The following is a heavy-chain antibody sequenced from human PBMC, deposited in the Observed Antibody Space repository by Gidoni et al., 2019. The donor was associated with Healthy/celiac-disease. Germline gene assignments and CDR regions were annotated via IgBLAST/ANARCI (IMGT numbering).Heavy chain of an antibody. D-gene: IGHD5-12*01. CDR2: IDPSDSYT. J-gene: IGHJ4*02. CDR1: GYSFTSYW. V-gene: IGHV5-10-1*03. Sequence: EAQRVQSGAEEKKHGESLRISCKGYGYSFTSYWISWVRQMPGKGLEWMGRIDPSDSYTNYSPSFQGHVTISADKSISTAYLHWSSLKASDTAMYYCARRTYSGYDWAYDYWGQGTLVTVSS. CDR3: ARRTYSGYDWAYDY.